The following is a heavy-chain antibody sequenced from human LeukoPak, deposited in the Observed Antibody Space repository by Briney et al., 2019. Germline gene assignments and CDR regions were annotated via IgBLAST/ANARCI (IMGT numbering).Heavy chain of an antibody. J-gene: IGHJ4*02. CDR3: ARIAVRYYFDY. V-gene: IGHV3-53*01. CDR2: IYSSGST. D-gene: IGHD6-19*01. Sequence: PGGSLRLSCAASGFTVSLNYMSWVRQAPGKGLEWVSVIYSSGSTYYADSVKGRFTISRDNSKNTVYLQMNSLRAEDTAVYYCARIAVRYYFDYWGQGTLVTVSS. CDR1: GFTVSLNY.